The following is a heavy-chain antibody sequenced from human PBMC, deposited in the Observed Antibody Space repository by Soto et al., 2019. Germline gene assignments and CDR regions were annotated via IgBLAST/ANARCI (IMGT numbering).Heavy chain of an antibody. V-gene: IGHV3-21*01. Sequence: GGSLRLSCAVSGFTFSSFSMNWVRQAPGKGLEWVSYITSSGGSIYYADSMKRRATTARDNAKNSLYLQMNSLAAEDTAVYYCARALAPNWNDALDYWGQGTLVTVSS. CDR2: ITSSGGSI. D-gene: IGHD1-1*01. CDR1: GFTFSSFS. CDR3: ARALAPNWNDALDY. J-gene: IGHJ4*02.